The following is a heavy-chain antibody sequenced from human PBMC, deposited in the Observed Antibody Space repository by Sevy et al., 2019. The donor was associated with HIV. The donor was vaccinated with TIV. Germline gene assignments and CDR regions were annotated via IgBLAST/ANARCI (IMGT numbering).Heavy chain of an antibody. D-gene: IGHD3-9*01. V-gene: IGHV3-30*02. Sequence: GGSLRLSCAASGFTFSSYGMHWVRQAPGKGLEWVAFIRYDGSNKYYADSVKGRFTISRDNSKNTLYLQMNSLRAEDTAVYYCAKDRVRGFDYYYYYMDVWGKGTTVTVSS. CDR3: AKDRVRGFDYYYYYMDV. J-gene: IGHJ6*03. CDR1: GFTFSSYG. CDR2: IRYDGSNK.